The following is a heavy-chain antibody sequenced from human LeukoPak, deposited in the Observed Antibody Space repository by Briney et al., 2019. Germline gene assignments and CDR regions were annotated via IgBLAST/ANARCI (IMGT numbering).Heavy chain of an antibody. CDR3: AREGYCSGGSCGHYYYYMDV. Sequence: ASVKVSCKASGYTFTSYGISWVRQAPGQGLEWMGWISAYNGNTNYAQKLQGRVTMTTDTSTSTAYMELRSLRSDDTAVYYCAREGYCSGGSCGHYYYYMDVWGKGTTVTVSS. CDR2: ISAYNGNT. J-gene: IGHJ6*03. CDR1: GYTFTSYG. V-gene: IGHV1-18*01. D-gene: IGHD2-15*01.